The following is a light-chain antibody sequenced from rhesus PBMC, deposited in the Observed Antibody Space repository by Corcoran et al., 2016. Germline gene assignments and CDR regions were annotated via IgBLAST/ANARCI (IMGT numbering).Light chain of an antibody. CDR1: QRVGSY. J-gene: IGKJ3*01. Sequence: ETVVTQSPATLALSPGERATLSCRASQRVGSYLAWYQQKPGQAPRRLIYGASSRATGIPDRFSGSGSGTDFPLTISSLEPEDVGVYYCQQSSNLFTFGPGTKLDIK. V-gene: IGKV3-24*04. CDR2: GAS. CDR3: QQSSNLFT.